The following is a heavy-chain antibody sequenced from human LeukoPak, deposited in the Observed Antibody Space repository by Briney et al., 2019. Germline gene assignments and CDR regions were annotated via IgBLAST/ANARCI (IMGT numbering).Heavy chain of an antibody. V-gene: IGHV4-39*07. J-gene: IGHJ5*02. D-gene: IGHD3-10*01. CDR2: IYYSGST. CDR1: GDSIRSSSYH. CDR3: TREVEGYSYASGRFLHFDP. Sequence: SETLSLTCTVSGDSIRSSSYHWGWIRQPPGKGLEWIGSIYYSGSTYNNRSLKRRLTISIDTSKNQFSLRLSSVSAADTAVYYCTREVEGYSYASGRFLHFDPWGQGTLVTVSS.